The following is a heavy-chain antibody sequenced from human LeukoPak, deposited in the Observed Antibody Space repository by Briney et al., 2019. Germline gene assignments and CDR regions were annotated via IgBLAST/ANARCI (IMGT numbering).Heavy chain of an antibody. J-gene: IGHJ3*02. Sequence: ASVKVSCKASGYTFTGYYMHWVRQAPGQGLEWMGWINHNSGGTNYAQKLQGRVSMTRDTSISTAYMELSRLRADDTAVYYCARDTAADAFDIWGQGTMVTVSS. CDR3: ARDTAADAFDI. CDR1: GYTFTGYY. CDR2: INHNSGGT. D-gene: IGHD4-17*01. V-gene: IGHV1-2*02.